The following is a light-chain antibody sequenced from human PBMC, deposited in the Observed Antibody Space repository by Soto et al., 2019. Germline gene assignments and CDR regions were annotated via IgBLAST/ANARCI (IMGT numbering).Light chain of an antibody. CDR3: SSYTSSSTPYV. Sequence: QSALTQPASVSGSRGQSITIACTGTSSDIGSYKYVSWYQQHPDKAPKLLIYEVSNRPSGVSNRFSGSKSGNTASLTISGLQAEDEADYYCSSYTSSSTPYVFGTGTKLTVL. CDR1: SSDIGSYKY. V-gene: IGLV2-14*01. CDR2: EVS. J-gene: IGLJ1*01.